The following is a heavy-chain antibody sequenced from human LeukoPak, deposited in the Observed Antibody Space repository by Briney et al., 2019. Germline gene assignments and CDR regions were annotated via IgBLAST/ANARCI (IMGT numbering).Heavy chain of an antibody. Sequence: GGSLRLSCAASGFTFHDYAIHWVRHAPGKGLEWVSHISWNSGSIGYADSVKGRFTISRDNAKNSLYLQMNSLRPEDTALYYCAKAAGGSYLTDAFDIWGQGTMVTVSS. D-gene: IGHD1-26*01. CDR2: ISWNSGSI. CDR3: AKAAGGSYLTDAFDI. J-gene: IGHJ3*02. CDR1: GFTFHDYA. V-gene: IGHV3-9*01.